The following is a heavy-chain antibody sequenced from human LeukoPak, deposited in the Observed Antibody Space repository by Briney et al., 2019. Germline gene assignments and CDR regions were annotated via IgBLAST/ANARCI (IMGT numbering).Heavy chain of an antibody. D-gene: IGHD1-26*01. CDR1: GVSISSYY. CDR3: ARDRHGSYSGSDAFDI. CDR2: IYTSGST. J-gene: IGHJ3*02. Sequence: PSETLSLTCTVSGVSISSYYWSWIRQPAGKGLEWIGRIYTSGSTNYNPSLKSRVTMSVDTSKNQFSLKLSSVTAADTAVYYCARDRHGSYSGSDAFDIWGQGTMVTVSS. V-gene: IGHV4-4*07.